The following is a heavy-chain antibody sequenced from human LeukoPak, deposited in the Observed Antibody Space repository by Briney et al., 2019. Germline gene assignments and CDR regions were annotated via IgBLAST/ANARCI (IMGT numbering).Heavy chain of an antibody. CDR1: GYTFTSYD. V-gene: IGHV1-8*01. Sequence: ASVKVSCKASGYTFTSYDINWVRQATGQGLEWMGWMNPNSGNTGYAQKFQGRVTMTRNTSISTAYMELSSLRSEDTAVYYCARVTQSHFEYDYGDYALTHWGQGTLVTVSS. CDR2: MNPNSGNT. CDR3: ARVTQSHFEYDYGDYALTH. J-gene: IGHJ4*02. D-gene: IGHD4-17*01.